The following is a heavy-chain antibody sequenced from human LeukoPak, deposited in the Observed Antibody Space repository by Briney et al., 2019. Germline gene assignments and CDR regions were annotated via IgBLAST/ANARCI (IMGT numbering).Heavy chain of an antibody. J-gene: IGHJ4*02. CDR1: GGSISSSIYY. V-gene: IGHV4-39*01. D-gene: IGHD3-10*01. CDR2: IYYSGST. CDR3: ARRLGGSGSYYY. Sequence: SETLSLTCSVSGGSISSSIYYWGWIRQPPGKGLEWVGSIYYSGSTYYNPSLKSRVTISVDTSKNQFSLKLRSVTAADTAVYYCARRLGGSGSYYYWGQGTLVTVSS.